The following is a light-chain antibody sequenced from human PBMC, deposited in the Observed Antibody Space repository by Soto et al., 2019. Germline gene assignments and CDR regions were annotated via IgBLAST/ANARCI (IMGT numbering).Light chain of an antibody. J-gene: IGKJ4*01. Sequence: EIVMTQSPATLSLSPGERATLSCRASQSINSNLAWYQQKPGQAPRPFIFRASSRATGLPARLSASGSGTDFNLTLSRLQSEDFAVSSSQQYNNWPRPTFGGGTKVDIK. CDR1: QSINSN. V-gene: IGKV3-15*01. CDR2: RAS. CDR3: QQYNNWPRPT.